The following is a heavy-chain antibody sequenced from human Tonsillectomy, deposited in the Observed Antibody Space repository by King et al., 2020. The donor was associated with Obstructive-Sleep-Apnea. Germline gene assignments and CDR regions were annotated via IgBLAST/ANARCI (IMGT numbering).Heavy chain of an antibody. CDR1: GDSISSYY. D-gene: IGHD3-10*01. J-gene: IGHJ4*02. CDR3: ARDHPNIGELSTH. V-gene: IGHV4-4*07. Sequence: VQLQESGPGLVKPSETLSLTCTVSGDSISSYYWSWIRQPAGKGLEWIGRIYPSGSTNYNPSLKSRVTMSVDTSKNQFSLKLSSVTAADTAVYYCARDHPNIGELSTHWGQGTLVTVSS. CDR2: IYPSGST.